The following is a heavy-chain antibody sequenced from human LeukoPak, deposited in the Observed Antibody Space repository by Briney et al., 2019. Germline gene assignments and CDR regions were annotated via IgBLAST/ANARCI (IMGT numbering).Heavy chain of an antibody. CDR3: ARQSRDGYNYSLYYFDY. V-gene: IGHV5-51*01. D-gene: IGHD5-24*01. CDR2: IYPGDSDT. CDR1: GYSFTSYW. Sequence: GESLKISCKGSGYSFTSYWIGWVRQMPGKGLEWMRIIYPGDSDTRYSPSFQGQVTISADKSISTAYLQWSSLKASDTAMYYCARQSRDGYNYSLYYFDYWGQGTLVTVSS. J-gene: IGHJ4*02.